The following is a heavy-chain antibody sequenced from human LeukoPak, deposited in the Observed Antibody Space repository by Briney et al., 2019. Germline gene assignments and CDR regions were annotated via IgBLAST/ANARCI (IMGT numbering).Heavy chain of an antibody. V-gene: IGHV3-30*02. D-gene: IGHD1-26*01. J-gene: IGHJ3*02. CDR2: IRYDGSNK. Sequence: GGSLSLSCAPSGFTFSSYGMHWAGQAPGKGLEWVEFIRYDGSNKYYADSVKGRFTISRDNSKNTLYLQMNSLRAEDTAVYYCAKGGSRDDAFDIWGQGTMVTVSS. CDR1: GFTFSSYG. CDR3: AKGGSRDDAFDI.